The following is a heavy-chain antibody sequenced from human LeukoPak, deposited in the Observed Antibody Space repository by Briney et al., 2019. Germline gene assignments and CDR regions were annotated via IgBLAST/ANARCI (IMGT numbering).Heavy chain of an antibody. J-gene: IGHJ5*02. CDR2: INHSGST. V-gene: IGHV4-34*01. Sequence: SETLSLTCAVYGGSFSGYSWSWIRQPPGKGLEWIGEINHSGSTNYNPSLKSRVTISVDTSKNQFSLKLSSVTAADTAVYYCARGVRCFDPWGQGTLVTVSS. CDR1: GGSFSGYS. D-gene: IGHD6-6*01. CDR3: ARGVRCFDP.